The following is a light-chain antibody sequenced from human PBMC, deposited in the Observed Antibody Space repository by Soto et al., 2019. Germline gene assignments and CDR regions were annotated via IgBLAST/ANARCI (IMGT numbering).Light chain of an antibody. CDR3: QQSYSTPPT. CDR1: QSISSY. CDR2: AAS. Sequence: DIQMTQSPSSMYASVGDRVTITCRARQSISSYLNWYQQKPGKAPKLLIYAASSLQSGVPSRFSGSGSGTDFTLTISSLQPEDFATYYCQQSYSTPPTFGQGTKVEIK. J-gene: IGKJ1*01. V-gene: IGKV1-39*01.